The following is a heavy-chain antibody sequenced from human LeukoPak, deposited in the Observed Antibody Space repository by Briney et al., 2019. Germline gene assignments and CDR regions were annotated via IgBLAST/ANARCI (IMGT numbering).Heavy chain of an antibody. CDR2: IYTSGST. V-gene: IGHV4-4*07. Sequence: SETLSLTCTVSGGSISSYYWSWIRQPAGKGLEWIGRIYTSGSTNYNPSLKSRVTMSVDTSKNQFSLKLSSVTAADTAVYYCARDRSYYDFWSGYWAPGFDYWGQGTLVTVSS. CDR3: ARDRSYYDFWSGYWAPGFDY. CDR1: GGSISSYY. D-gene: IGHD3-3*01. J-gene: IGHJ4*02.